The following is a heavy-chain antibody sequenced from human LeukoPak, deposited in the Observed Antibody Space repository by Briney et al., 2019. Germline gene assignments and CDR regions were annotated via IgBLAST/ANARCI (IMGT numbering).Heavy chain of an antibody. Sequence: SETLSLTCAVSGGSISSGNWWSWVRQPPGKGLEWSGEIYHSGSTNYNPSLKSRVTISVDKSKNQFSLKLSSVAAADTAVYYCARKISAAGSRWFDPWGQGTLVTVSS. CDR3: ARKISAAGSRWFDP. D-gene: IGHD6-13*01. CDR1: GGSISSGNW. J-gene: IGHJ5*02. V-gene: IGHV4-4*02. CDR2: IYHSGST.